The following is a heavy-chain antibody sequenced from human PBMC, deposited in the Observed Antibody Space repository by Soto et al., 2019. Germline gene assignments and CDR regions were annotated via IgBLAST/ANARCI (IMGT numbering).Heavy chain of an antibody. CDR3: VQSRCGGDCLQSYASHSYYGLDV. Sequence: QITLKESGPTLVKPTQTLTLTCTFSGFSLSTTGVGVGWIRQPPGKALEWLALIYWDDDKRYNPSLKSRLTFTKDTSNNQVVLTMTNMVPVDTATYYCVQSRCGGDCLQSYASHSYYGLDVWGQGTTVTVSS. V-gene: IGHV2-5*02. CDR1: GFSLSTTGVG. CDR2: IYWDDDK. D-gene: IGHD2-21*01. J-gene: IGHJ6*02.